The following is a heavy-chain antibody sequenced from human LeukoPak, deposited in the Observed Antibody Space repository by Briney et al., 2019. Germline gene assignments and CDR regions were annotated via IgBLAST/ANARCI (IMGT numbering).Heavy chain of an antibody. J-gene: IGHJ4*02. D-gene: IGHD3-22*01. CDR1: GITLSNYG. CDR3: AKRGVVIRVILVGLHKEAYYFDS. V-gene: IGHV3-23*01. CDR2: ISESGGSA. Sequence: GGSLRLSCAVFGITLSNYGMSWVRQAPGKGLEWVAGISESGGSATYADSVKGRFTISRDNPKNTLYLQMNSLRAEDTAVYFCAKRGVVIRVILVGLHKEAYYFDSWGQGALVTVSS.